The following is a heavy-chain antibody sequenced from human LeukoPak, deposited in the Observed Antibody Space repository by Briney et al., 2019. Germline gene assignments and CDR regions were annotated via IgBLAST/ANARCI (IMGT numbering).Heavy chain of an antibody. Sequence: GASVKVSCKASGYTFTSYYMHWVRQAPGQGLEWMGIINPSGGSTSYAQKFQGRVTMTRDTSTSTVYMELSSLRSEDTAVYYCATDRGSSWYRNWFDPWGQGTLVTVSS. V-gene: IGHV1-46*01. D-gene: IGHD6-13*01. J-gene: IGHJ5*02. CDR3: ATDRGSSWYRNWFDP. CDR1: GYTFTSYY. CDR2: INPSGGST.